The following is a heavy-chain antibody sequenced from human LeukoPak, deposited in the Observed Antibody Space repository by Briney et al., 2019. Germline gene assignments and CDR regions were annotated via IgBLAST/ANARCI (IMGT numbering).Heavy chain of an antibody. V-gene: IGHV3-30*02. D-gene: IGHD2-2*01. J-gene: IGHJ4*02. Sequence: GGSLRLSCAASGFIFSTYGMHWVRQAPGKGLEWVAFIRSDGSDKSYAGSVMGRFTISRDNSRNTPHLQMNTLRAEDTAVYYCGKHVSSSDYWGQGTLVTVSS. CDR2: IRSDGSDK. CDR3: GKHVSSSDY. CDR1: GFIFSTYG.